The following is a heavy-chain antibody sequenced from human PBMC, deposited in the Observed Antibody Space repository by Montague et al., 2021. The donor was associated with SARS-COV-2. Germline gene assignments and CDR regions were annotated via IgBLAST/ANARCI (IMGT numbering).Heavy chain of an antibody. CDR3: ARQKRRITIFGVVIPPVLPWFDP. CDR1: GGSISSSSYY. J-gene: IGHJ5*02. D-gene: IGHD3-3*01. Sequence: SETLSLTCTVSGGSISSSSYYWGWIRQPPGKGLEWIGSIYYGGSTYYXPSLKSRVTISVDTSKNQFSLKLSSVTAADTAVYYCARQKRRITIFGVVIPPVLPWFDPWGQGTLVTVSS. CDR2: IYYGGST. V-gene: IGHV4-39*01.